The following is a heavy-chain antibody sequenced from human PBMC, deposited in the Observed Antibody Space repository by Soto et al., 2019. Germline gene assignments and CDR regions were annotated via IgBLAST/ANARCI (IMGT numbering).Heavy chain of an antibody. CDR2: IIPMFRTT. CDR1: GGTFTNYT. V-gene: IGHV1-69*06. Sequence: QVQLVQSGAEVKKPGSSVKVYCKASGGTFTNYTISWVRQAPGQGLEWMGGIIPMFRTTNHAQKFQGRVTIHANKSTTTVHMKLSSLRPDDTAVYYWAIGIVLPYFDRAFEYFGQGTLVTVSS. D-gene: IGHD3-9*01. J-gene: IGHJ4*02. CDR3: AIGIVLPYFDRAFEY.